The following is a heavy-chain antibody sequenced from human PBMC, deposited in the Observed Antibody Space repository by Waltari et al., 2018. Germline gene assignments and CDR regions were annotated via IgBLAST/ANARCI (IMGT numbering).Heavy chain of an antibody. D-gene: IGHD3-22*01. Sequence: QVQLVQSGTEVKKSGASVKIYCEASGYTFTAFYMHWVRQTPGHGLEWMGWINPNRGDTKFAEKFKGRVNINRDKSISTAYIELSRLQSDDAAVYYCARDTSPLYYDSAGLDAFDSWGQGTLVTVSS. CDR3: ARDTSPLYYDSAGLDAFDS. J-gene: IGHJ3*02. CDR2: INPNRGDT. CDR1: GYTFTAFY. V-gene: IGHV1-2*02.